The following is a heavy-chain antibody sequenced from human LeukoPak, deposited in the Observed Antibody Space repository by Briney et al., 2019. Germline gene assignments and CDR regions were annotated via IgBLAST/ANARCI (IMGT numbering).Heavy chain of an antibody. V-gene: IGHV3-53*01. CDR3: AKANSITIFGVISPVDY. CDR2: IYSGGST. J-gene: IGHJ4*02. D-gene: IGHD3-3*01. Sequence: PGRSLRLSCAASGFTVSSNYMSWVRQAPGKGLEWVSVIYSGGSTYYADSVKGRFTISRDNSKNTLYLQMNSLRAEDTAVYYCAKANSITIFGVISPVDYWGQGTLVTVSS. CDR1: GFTVSSNY.